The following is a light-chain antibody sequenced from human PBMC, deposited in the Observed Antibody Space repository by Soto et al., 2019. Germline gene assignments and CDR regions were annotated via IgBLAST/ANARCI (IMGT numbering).Light chain of an antibody. V-gene: IGKV4-1*01. CDR2: WAS. Sequence: DIVMTQSPDSLSVSLGERATINCKSSQIVLYSSNNKNYLAWYQHKPGQPPKLLIYWASTRESGVPDRFSGSGSGTDFTLTISSLQAEDVAVYYCQQYYSTLLTFGGGTKVDIK. J-gene: IGKJ4*01. CDR3: QQYYSTLLT. CDR1: QIVLYSSNNKNY.